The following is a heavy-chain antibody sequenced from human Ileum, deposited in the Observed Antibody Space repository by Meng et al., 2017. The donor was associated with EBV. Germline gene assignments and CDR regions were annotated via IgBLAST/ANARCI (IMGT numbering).Heavy chain of an antibody. CDR1: GGSVKDYY. J-gene: IGHJ5*02. D-gene: IGHD4-23*01. Sequence: QQWGPGLLKPSGPLSPTCAVYGGSVKDYYWIWLRQPPGKGLEWIGEIDQSGYTKFNPSLSSRATISRATSNNQFSLRLNSVTAADTALYYCARYGRCNGNSFYCFDPWGQGTLVTVSS. V-gene: IGHV4-34*01. CDR2: IDQSGYT. CDR3: ARYGRCNGNSFYCFDP.